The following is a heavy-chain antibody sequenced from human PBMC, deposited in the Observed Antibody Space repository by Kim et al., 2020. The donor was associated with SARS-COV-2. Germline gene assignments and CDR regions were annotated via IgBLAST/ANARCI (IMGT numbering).Heavy chain of an antibody. CDR3: ARVPLYGSGSYYTNWFVP. V-gene: IGHV1-69*13. D-gene: IGHD3-10*01. CDR2: IIPIFGTA. J-gene: IGHJ5*02. Sequence: SVKVSCKASGGTFSSYAISWVRQAPGQGLEWMGGIIPIFGTANYAQKFQGRVTITADESTSTAYMELSRLRSEDTAGYYCARVPLYGSGSYYTNWFVPWGQGTLVTVSS. CDR1: GGTFSSYA.